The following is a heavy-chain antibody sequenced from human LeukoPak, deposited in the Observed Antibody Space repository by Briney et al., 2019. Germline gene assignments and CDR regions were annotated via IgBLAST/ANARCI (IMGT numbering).Heavy chain of an antibody. CDR3: AREDRIVGALS. V-gene: IGHV3-53*01. Sequence: GGSLRLSCAASGFTVSSNYMSWVRQAPGKGLEWVSVIYSGGRTYYADSVKGRFTISRDNSKNTLYLQMNSLRAEDTPVYYCAREDRIVGALSWGQGTLVTVSS. D-gene: IGHD1-26*01. CDR2: IYSGGRT. CDR1: GFTVSSNY. J-gene: IGHJ4*02.